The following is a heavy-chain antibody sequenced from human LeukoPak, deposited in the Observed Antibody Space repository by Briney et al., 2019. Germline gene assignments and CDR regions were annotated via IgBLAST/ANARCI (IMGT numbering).Heavy chain of an antibody. CDR1: GFTLSSYW. CDR2: MSSDESTT. D-gene: IGHD3-10*01. V-gene: IGHV3-74*01. Sequence: GGSLRLSCAASGFTLSSYWMHWARQTPGKGLVWVSRMSSDESTTNYADSVRGRFTISRDNAKNALYLQMNNLRAEDTAIYFCARGRGPYGWFDPWGQGTLVTVSS. CDR3: ARGRGPYGWFDP. J-gene: IGHJ5*02.